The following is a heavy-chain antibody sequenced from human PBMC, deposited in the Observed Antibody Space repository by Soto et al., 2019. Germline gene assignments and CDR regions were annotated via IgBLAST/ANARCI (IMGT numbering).Heavy chain of an antibody. D-gene: IGHD6-19*01. CDR1: GDTVSSNSAT. J-gene: IGHJ4*02. CDR2: TYYRSQWYS. Sequence: SQTLSLTCAISGDTVSSNSATWNWIRQSPSRGLEWLGRTYYRSQWYSDYALSVESRITINPDTTKNQFSLHLNSVTPEDTAVYYCARHEQREADPFDYWGQGTLVTVSS. V-gene: IGHV6-1*01. CDR3: ARHEQREADPFDY.